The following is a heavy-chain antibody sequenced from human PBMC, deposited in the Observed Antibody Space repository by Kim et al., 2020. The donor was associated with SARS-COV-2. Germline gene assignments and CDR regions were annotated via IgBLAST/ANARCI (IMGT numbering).Heavy chain of an antibody. V-gene: IGHV4-61*01. J-gene: IGHJ4*02. CDR2: IYYSGST. CDR1: GGSVSSGSYY. Sequence: SETLSLTCTVSGGSVSSGSYYWSWIRQPPGKGLEWIGYIYYSGSTNYNPSLKSRVTISVDTSKNQFSLKLSSVTAADTAVYYCAREAYFGSGSYYNSPYFDYWGQGTLVTVSS. CDR3: AREAYFGSGSYYNSPYFDY. D-gene: IGHD3-10*01.